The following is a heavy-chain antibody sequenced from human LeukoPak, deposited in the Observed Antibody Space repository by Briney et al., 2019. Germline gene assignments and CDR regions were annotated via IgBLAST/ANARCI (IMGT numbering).Heavy chain of an antibody. D-gene: IGHD7-27*01. CDR3: GRGKTGIFDY. J-gene: IGHJ4*02. Sequence: SQTLSLTCAISGDSVSSNSVAWHWIRQSPSRGLEWLGRTYYRSNWYNDYAVSVKSRITINPDTSKNQFSLQLNSVTPEDTAVYYCGRGKTGIFDYWGQGTQVTVSS. CDR1: GDSVSSNSVA. CDR2: TYYRSNWYN. V-gene: IGHV6-1*01.